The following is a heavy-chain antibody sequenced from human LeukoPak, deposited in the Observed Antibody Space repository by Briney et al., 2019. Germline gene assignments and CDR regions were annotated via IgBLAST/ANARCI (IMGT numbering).Heavy chain of an antibody. CDR3: ARDRSVAAAGHHDY. D-gene: IGHD6-13*01. Sequence: GASVKVSCKASGYTFTSYGISWVRQAPGQGLEWMGWISAYNGNTNYAQKLQGRVTMTTDTFTSTAYMELRSLRSDDTAVYYCARDRSVAAAGHHDYWGQGTLVTVSS. CDR2: ISAYNGNT. J-gene: IGHJ4*02. V-gene: IGHV1-18*01. CDR1: GYTFTSYG.